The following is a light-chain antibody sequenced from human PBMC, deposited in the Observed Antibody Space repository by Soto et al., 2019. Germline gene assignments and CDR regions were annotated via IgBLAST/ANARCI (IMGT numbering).Light chain of an antibody. Sequence: DIHINRSPCTPSRSVWDRVTNPLRASQTISSWLAWYQQKPGKAPKLLIYKASTLKSGVPSRFSGSGSGTEFTLTISSLQPDDFATYYCQHYNSYSEAFGQGTKVDIK. CDR1: QTISSW. J-gene: IGKJ1*01. CDR2: KAS. V-gene: IGKV1-5*03. CDR3: QHYNSYSEA.